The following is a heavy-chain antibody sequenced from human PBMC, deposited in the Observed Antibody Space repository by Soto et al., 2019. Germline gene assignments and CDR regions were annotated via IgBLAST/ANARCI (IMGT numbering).Heavy chain of an antibody. CDR3: ARVRGSGSYYNPPYYYYGMDV. Sequence: SVEVSCKXSGGTFSSYAISWVRQAPGQGLEWMGGIIPIFGTANYAQKFQGRVTITADESTSTAYMELSSLRSEDTAVYYCARVRGSGSYYNPPYYYYGMDVWGQGTTVTVSS. J-gene: IGHJ6*02. D-gene: IGHD3-10*01. V-gene: IGHV1-69*13. CDR2: IIPIFGTA. CDR1: GGTFSSYA.